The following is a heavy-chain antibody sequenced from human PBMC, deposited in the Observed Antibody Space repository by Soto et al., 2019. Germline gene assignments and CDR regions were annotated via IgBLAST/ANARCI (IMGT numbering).Heavy chain of an antibody. CDR2: IDGSGQTT. CDR3: AKYAGLSPGVRFHFDY. D-gene: IGHD7-27*01. Sequence: EVQMLESGGDLIQPGGSLRLSCAVSGFTFTNYAMSWVRHTSGKGLEWVSSIDGSGQTTYYAASVKGRFTISRDNSRTLLFRQMNSLRAEDTGIYYCAKYAGLSPGVRFHFDYRGQGSLVSVSS. CDR1: GFTFTNYA. J-gene: IGHJ4*02. V-gene: IGHV3-23*01.